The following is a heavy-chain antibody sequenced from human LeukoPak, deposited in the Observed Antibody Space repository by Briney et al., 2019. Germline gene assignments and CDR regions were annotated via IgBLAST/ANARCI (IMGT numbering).Heavy chain of an antibody. Sequence: SETLSLTCTVSGGSISSSSYYCGWIRQPPGKGLEWIGSIYYSGSTYYNPSLKSRVTISVDTSKNQFSLKLSSVTAADTAVYYCAREPLNGGILTAYFDYWGQGTLVTVSS. CDR1: GGSISSSSYY. V-gene: IGHV4-39*07. CDR3: AREPLNGGILTAYFDY. CDR2: IYYSGST. D-gene: IGHD3-9*01. J-gene: IGHJ4*02.